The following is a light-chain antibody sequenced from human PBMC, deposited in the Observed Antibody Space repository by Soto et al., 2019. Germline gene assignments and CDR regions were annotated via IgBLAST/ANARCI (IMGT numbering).Light chain of an antibody. J-gene: IGLJ2*01. CDR2: EGS. Sequence: QSALTQPASVSGSPGQSITISCTGTSSDVGSFNLVSWYQHHPGKAPKLMIYEGSKRPSGVSERFSGSKSGNTASLTISGLQAEDEADYYCCSYAGSSTYVVFGGGTKLTVL. V-gene: IGLV2-23*01. CDR3: CSYAGSSTYVV. CDR1: SSDVGSFNL.